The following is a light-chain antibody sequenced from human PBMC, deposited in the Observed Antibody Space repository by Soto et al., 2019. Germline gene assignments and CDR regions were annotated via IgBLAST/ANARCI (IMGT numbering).Light chain of an antibody. CDR2: GAS. J-gene: IGKJ2*01. CDR1: QSVNSN. Sequence: EIVMTQSPATLSVSPGERATLSCRASQSVNSNLAWYQQKPGQAPRLLMYGASTRATGVPARFSGSGSGTEFTITISMLQSEDVAVYYYQQYNNWYTFGQGTKLDIK. V-gene: IGKV3-15*01. CDR3: QQYNNWYT.